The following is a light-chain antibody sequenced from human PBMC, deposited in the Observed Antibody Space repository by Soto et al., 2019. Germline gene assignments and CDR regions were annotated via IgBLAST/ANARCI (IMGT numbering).Light chain of an antibody. J-gene: IGLJ1*01. Sequence: QSVLTQPPSVSGAPGQRVTISCTGSSSNIGAGYDVHWYQHLPGTAPKLLIFDNNNRPSGVPDRFSGSKSGTSASLPIPGLQAEHEADYYCQSFDSSLSGYVFGTGPKVTVL. V-gene: IGLV1-40*01. CDR2: DNN. CDR3: QSFDSSLSGYV. CDR1: SSNIGAGYD.